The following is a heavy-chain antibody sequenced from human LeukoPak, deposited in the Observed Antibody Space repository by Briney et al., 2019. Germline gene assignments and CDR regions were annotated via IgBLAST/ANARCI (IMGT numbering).Heavy chain of an antibody. CDR3: ARESSTSCYDY. CDR1: GFTFSSYA. D-gene: IGHD2-2*01. CDR2: ISYDGSNK. V-gene: IGHV3-30*04. Sequence: GRSLRLTCAASGFTFSSYAMHWVRQAPGKGLEWVAVISYDGSNKYYADSVKGRFTISRDNSENTLYLQMNSLRAEDTAVYYCARESSTSCYDYWGQGTLVTVSS. J-gene: IGHJ4*02.